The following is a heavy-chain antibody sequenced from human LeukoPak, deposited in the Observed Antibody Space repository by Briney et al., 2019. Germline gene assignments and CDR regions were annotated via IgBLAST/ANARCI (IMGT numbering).Heavy chain of an antibody. CDR1: GYTFTSYY. J-gene: IGHJ4*02. CDR3: ASLPRGGYSIHLNDY. V-gene: IGHV1-46*01. D-gene: IGHD6-13*01. Sequence: GASVKVSCKASGYTFTSYYMHWVRQAPGQGLEWMGIINPSGGSTSYAQKFQGRVTMTRDMSTSTVYMELSSLRSEDTAVYYCASLPRGGYSIHLNDYWGQGTLVTVSS. CDR2: INPSGGST.